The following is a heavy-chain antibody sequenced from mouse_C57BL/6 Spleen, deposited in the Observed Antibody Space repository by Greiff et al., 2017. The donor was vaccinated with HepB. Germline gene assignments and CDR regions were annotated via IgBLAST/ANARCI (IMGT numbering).Heavy chain of an antibody. CDR1: GYTFTSYW. V-gene: IGHV1-64*01. J-gene: IGHJ3*01. CDR2: IHPNSGST. D-gene: IGHD1-1*01. CDR3: AREATVLSPFAY. Sequence: VQLQQPGAELVKPGASVKLSCKASGYTFTSYWMHWVKQRPGQGLEWIGMIHPNSGSTNYNEKFKSKATLTVDNSSSTAYMQRSSLTSEDSAVYYCAREATVLSPFAYWGQGTLVTVSA.